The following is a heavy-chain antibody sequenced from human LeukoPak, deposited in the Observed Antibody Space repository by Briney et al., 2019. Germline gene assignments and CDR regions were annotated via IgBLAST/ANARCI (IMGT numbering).Heavy chain of an antibody. J-gene: IGHJ1*01. CDR2: IKEDGSET. Sequence: GGSLRLSCIASGFTFRRYWRTWVRQVPGKKPEWVANIKEDGSETYYDDLVRGRFIISRDNAKNILYLDMNSLRVDDTAVYYCATDQDHGYFRQWGQGTLVIVSS. D-gene: IGHD2-8*01. CDR1: GFTFRRYW. V-gene: IGHV3-7*01. CDR3: ATDQDHGYFRQ.